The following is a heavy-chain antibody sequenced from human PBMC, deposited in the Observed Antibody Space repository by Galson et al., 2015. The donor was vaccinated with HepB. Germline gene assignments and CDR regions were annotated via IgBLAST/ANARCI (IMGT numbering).Heavy chain of an antibody. J-gene: IGHJ3*02. CDR3: ARDPHYDFWSGYFDYWGIGPGAFDI. CDR1: GFTFSSYS. D-gene: IGHD3-3*01. V-gene: IGHV3-21*01. Sequence: SLRLSCAASGFTFSSYSMNWVRQAPGKGLEWVSSISSSSSYIYYADSVKGRFTISRDNAKNSLYLQMNSLRAEDTAVYYCARDPHYDFWSGYFDYWGIGPGAFDIWGQGTMVTVSS. CDR2: ISSSSSYI.